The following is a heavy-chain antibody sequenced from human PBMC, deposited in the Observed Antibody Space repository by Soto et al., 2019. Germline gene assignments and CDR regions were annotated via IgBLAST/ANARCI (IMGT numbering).Heavy chain of an antibody. V-gene: IGHV3-23*01. J-gene: IGHJ2*01. CDR3: AKDRGPRRYFDL. CDR2: ISVSGGT. CDR1: GFIFSNYA. Sequence: EVQLLESGGDLVQPGGSLRLSCAASGFIFSNYAMSWVRQAPGKGLEWVSSISVSGGTYYADSVKGRFTISRDNSKNTLYLQMDSLRAEDTAVYYCAKDRGPRRYFDLWGRGTLVTVSS.